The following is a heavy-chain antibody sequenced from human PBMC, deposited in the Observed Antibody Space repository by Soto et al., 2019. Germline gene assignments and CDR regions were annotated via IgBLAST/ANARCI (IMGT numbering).Heavy chain of an antibody. Sequence: ASVKVSCKASGYTFTSYGISWVRQAPGQGLEWMGWISAYNGNTNYAQKLQGRVTMTTDTSTSTAYMELRSLRSDDTAVYYCAREGEMATIIGYWFDPWGQGTLVTVSS. CDR2: ISAYNGNT. V-gene: IGHV1-18*01. CDR1: GYTFTSYG. J-gene: IGHJ5*02. CDR3: AREGEMATIIGYWFDP. D-gene: IGHD5-12*01.